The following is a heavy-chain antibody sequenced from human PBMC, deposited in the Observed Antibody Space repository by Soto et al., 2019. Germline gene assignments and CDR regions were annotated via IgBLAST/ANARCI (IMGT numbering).Heavy chain of an antibody. CDR2: IYYSGST. CDR1: NGSIINYY. V-gene: IGHV4-59*01. CDR3: ASCLTLATTTCGAFDL. D-gene: IGHD4-17*01. Sequence: QVQLQESGPGLVKPSETLSLTCTVSNGSIINYYWSWIRQPPGKGLEWIGFIYYSGSTNYNPYLTGRVTRSVDMSRNQLSLMLNSVTAADTAVYCCASCLTLATTTCGAFDLWGEGTMVTVSS. J-gene: IGHJ3*01.